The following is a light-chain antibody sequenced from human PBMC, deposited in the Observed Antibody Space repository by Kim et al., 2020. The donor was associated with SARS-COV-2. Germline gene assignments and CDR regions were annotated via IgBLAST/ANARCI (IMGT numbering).Light chain of an antibody. CDR1: QSISSW. CDR3: QQNNSYPRT. J-gene: IGKJ4*01. V-gene: IGKV1-5*03. CDR2: KAS. Sequence: DIKMTQSPSTLSASLGDSVTITCRASQSISSWLAWYQYRPGTAPKLLIYKASTLQTGVPSRFSGSGSGTEFTLTISSLVPDDFATYFCQQNNSYPRTFGGGTKVHIK.